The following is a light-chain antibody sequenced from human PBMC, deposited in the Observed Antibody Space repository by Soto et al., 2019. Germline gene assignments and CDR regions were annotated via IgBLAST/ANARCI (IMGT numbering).Light chain of an antibody. CDR2: AAS. J-gene: IGKJ5*01. CDR1: QSISYW. V-gene: IGKV1-39*01. CDR3: QQNNSSPIP. Sequence: GERINITCRASQSISYWLDSYQQKPGKAPDLLIYAASRLQSGVPSRFSGSGSGTDFSLTITGLQPEDFATYHCQQNNSSPIPVGQGGRLEVK.